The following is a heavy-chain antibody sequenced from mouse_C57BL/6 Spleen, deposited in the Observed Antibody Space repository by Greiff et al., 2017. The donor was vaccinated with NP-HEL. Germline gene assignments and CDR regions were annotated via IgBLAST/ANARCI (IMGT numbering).Heavy chain of an antibody. V-gene: IGHV1-18*01. CDR3: ARGYYGSSPYAMDY. CDR1: GYTFTDYN. CDR2: INPNNGGT. Sequence: DVQLQESGPELVKPGASVKIPCKASGYTFTDYNMDWVKQSHGKSLEWIGDINPNNGGTIYNQKFKGKATLTVDKSSSTAYMELRSLTSEDTAVYYCARGYYGSSPYAMDYWGQGTSVTVSS. J-gene: IGHJ4*01. D-gene: IGHD1-1*01.